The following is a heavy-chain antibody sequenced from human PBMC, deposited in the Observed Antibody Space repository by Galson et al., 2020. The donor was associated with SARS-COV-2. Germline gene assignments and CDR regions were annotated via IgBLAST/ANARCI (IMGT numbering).Heavy chain of an antibody. J-gene: IGHJ2*01. CDR2: IYAGGST. CDR1: GGSISSYY. CDR3: ARALVSHWYFDL. V-gene: IGHV4-4*07. Sequence: SETLSLTCTVSGGSISSYYWSWIRQPAGKGLEWIGRIYAGGSTNYNPSLKSRVTMSVDTSKNQFSLKLSFVSAADTAVYYGARALVSHWYFDLWGRGTLVTVSS.